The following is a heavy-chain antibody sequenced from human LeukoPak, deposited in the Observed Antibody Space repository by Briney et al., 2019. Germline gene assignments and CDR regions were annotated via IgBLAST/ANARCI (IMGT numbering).Heavy chain of an antibody. CDR2: ISWNSGSI. Sequence: PGGSLRLSCAASGFTFDDYAMHWVRQAPGKGLEWVSGISWNSGSIGYADSVKGRFTISRDNAKNSLYLQMNSLRAEDMALYYCAKSRGHYGDYCFDYWGQGTLVTVSS. CDR3: AKSRGHYGDYCFDY. D-gene: IGHD4-17*01. V-gene: IGHV3-9*03. J-gene: IGHJ4*02. CDR1: GFTFDDYA.